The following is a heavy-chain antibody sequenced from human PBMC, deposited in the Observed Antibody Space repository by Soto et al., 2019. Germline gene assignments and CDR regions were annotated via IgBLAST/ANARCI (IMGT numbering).Heavy chain of an antibody. CDR3: ARDNLDLYPHNSSSPLWLIKGPFLYGYYYYGMDV. V-gene: IGHV1-69*13. Sequence: SVKVSCKASGGTFSSYAISWVRQAPGQGLEWMGGIIPIFGTANYAQKFQGRVTITADESTSTAYMELSSLRSEDTAVYYCARDNLDLYPHNSSSPLWLIKGPFLYGYYYYGMDVWGQGTTVTLSS. D-gene: IGHD6-6*01. CDR1: GGTFSSYA. CDR2: IIPIFGTA. J-gene: IGHJ6*02.